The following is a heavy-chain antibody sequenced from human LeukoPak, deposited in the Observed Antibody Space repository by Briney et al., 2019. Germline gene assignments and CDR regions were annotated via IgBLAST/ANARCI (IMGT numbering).Heavy chain of an antibody. CDR2: ISYDGSKK. CDR1: GFIFSGYG. D-gene: IGHD6-13*01. CDR3: AKCRGIAAAHWYGMDV. V-gene: IGHV3-30*18. J-gene: IGHJ6*02. Sequence: GGSLRLSCAASGFIFSGYGMHWVRQAPGKGLEWVAVISYDGSKKYYADSVKGRFTISRDNSKNMLYLQMNSLRAEDTAVYYCAKCRGIAAAHWYGMDVWGQGTTVTVSS.